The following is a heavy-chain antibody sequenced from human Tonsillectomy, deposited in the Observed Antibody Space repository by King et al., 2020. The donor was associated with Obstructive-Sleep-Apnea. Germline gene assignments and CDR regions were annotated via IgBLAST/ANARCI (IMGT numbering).Heavy chain of an antibody. CDR2: IWYDGSNK. D-gene: IGHD3-9*01. V-gene: IGHV3-33*01. CDR1: GFTFSSYG. J-gene: IGHJ4*02. Sequence: VQLVESGGGVVQPGRSLRLSCAASGFTFSSYGMHWGRQAPGKGLEWVAGIWYDGSNKYYADSVRGRFTISRNNSKTTLDLQRNSLRAEDTAVYYCAREKFNYDILTGLDYWGQGTLVTVSS. CDR3: AREKFNYDILTGLDY.